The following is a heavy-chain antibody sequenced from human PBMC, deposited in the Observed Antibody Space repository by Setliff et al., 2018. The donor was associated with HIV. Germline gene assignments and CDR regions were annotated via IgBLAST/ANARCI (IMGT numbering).Heavy chain of an antibody. CDR1: GFTFSSYW. CDR2: INKDGSQT. D-gene: IGHD5-12*01. CDR3: TRNIGSATLLPGYSDRWEYFYMDV. Sequence: GGSLRLSCATSGFTFSSYWMSWVRQAPGKGLEWVANINKDGSQTYYVDSVKGRFTISRDTAKNSLFLQMNSLRAEDTAMYYCTRNIGSATLLPGYSDRWEYFYMDVWGKGTTVTVSS. J-gene: IGHJ6*03. V-gene: IGHV3-7*03.